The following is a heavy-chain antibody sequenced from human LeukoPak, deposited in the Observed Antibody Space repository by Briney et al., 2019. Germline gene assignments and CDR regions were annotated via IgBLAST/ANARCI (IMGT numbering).Heavy chain of an antibody. CDR1: GFTFDDYA. CDR2: ISWNSGKI. V-gene: IGHV3-9*01. D-gene: IGHD3-16*01. CDR3: AKVLLGKYYYYSMDV. J-gene: IGHJ6*02. Sequence: GRSLRLSCAASGFTFDDYAMHWVRQAPGKGLEWVGGISWNSGKIGYADSVKGRFTISRDNAKNSLYLEMNSLRPEDTASYYCAKVLLGKYYYYSMDVWGQGTTITVSS.